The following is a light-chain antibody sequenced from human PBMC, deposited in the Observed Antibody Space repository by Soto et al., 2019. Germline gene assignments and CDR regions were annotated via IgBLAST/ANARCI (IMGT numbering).Light chain of an antibody. V-gene: IGKV3-11*01. J-gene: IGKJ1*01. Sequence: EIVLTQSPATLSLSPGERATLSCRASESVSTFLVWYQQKPGQAPRLLIYEASSRATGIPARFSGGGSGTVFTLTISRLEPEDFAVYYCQQRSNWPWTFGQGTKVEI. CDR3: QQRSNWPWT. CDR1: ESVSTF. CDR2: EAS.